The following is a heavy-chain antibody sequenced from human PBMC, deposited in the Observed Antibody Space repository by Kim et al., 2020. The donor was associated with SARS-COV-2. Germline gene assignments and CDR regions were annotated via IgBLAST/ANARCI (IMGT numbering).Heavy chain of an antibody. V-gene: IGHV4-39*01. CDR3: ARLELPSAAAGFNTKKPIDY. CDR2: IYYSGNT. D-gene: IGHD6-13*01. J-gene: IGHJ4*02. Sequence: SETLSLTCTVSGGSISSSTYYWGWIRQPPGKGLEWIGSIYYSGNTYYNPSLKSRVTISVDTSKNQYSLKLSSVTAADTAVYYCARLELPSAAAGFNTKKPIDYWGQGTLVTVSS. CDR1: GGSISSSTYY.